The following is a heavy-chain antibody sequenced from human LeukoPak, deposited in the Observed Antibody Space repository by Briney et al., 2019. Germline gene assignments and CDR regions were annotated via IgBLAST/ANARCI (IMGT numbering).Heavy chain of an antibody. CDR1: GFTFDDYA. Sequence: GGSLRLSCAASGFTFDDYAMHWVRQAPGKGLEWVSLISWDGGSTYYADSVKGRFTISRDNSKNSLYLQMNSLRAEDTALYYCAKAYYYDSSGYGSKGTLFDYWGQGTLVTVSS. CDR2: ISWDGGST. J-gene: IGHJ4*02. CDR3: AKAYYYDSSGYGSKGTLFDY. D-gene: IGHD3-22*01. V-gene: IGHV3-43D*03.